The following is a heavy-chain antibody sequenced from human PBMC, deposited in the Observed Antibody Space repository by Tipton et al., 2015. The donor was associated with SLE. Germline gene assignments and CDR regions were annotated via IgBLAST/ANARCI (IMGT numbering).Heavy chain of an antibody. J-gene: IGHJ4*02. V-gene: IGHV3-48*04. D-gene: IGHD5-24*01. CDR2: ISSSSSTI. CDR1: GFTFSSYS. Sequence: SLRLSCAASGFTFSSYSMNWVRQAPGKGLERVSYISSSSSTIYYADSVKGRFTISRDNSKNSLYLQMNSLRTEDTALYYCAKDSRVATIDYFDYWGQGTLVTVSS. CDR3: AKDSRVATIDYFDY.